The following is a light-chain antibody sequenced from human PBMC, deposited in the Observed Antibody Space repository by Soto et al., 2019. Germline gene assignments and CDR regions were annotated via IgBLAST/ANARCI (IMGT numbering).Light chain of an antibody. CDR1: SSDVGGYNY. V-gene: IGLV2-14*01. J-gene: IGLJ2*01. CDR3: SSYTSNSTVV. Sequence: QSALTQPASVSVSPGQSITISCTGTSSDVGGYNYVSWYQQHPGKAPKLMIYEVSNRPSGVSNRFSGSKSGNTASLTISGLQAEDEADYYCSSYTSNSTVVFGGGTQLTVL. CDR2: EVS.